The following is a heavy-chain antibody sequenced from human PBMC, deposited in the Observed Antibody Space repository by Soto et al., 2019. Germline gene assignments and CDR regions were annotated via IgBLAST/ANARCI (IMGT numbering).Heavy chain of an antibody. CDR3: AKRSSSSTFDY. V-gene: IGHV3-23*01. CDR2: ISGSDDST. Sequence: PGGSLRLSCAASGFTFSNYAVTWVRQAPGKGLEWVSTISGSDDSTYYADSVKGRFTISRDNSKNTLYLQMNSLRAEDTAVYYCAKRSSSSTFDYWGQGTLVTVSS. J-gene: IGHJ4*02. D-gene: IGHD6-6*01. CDR1: GFTFSNYA.